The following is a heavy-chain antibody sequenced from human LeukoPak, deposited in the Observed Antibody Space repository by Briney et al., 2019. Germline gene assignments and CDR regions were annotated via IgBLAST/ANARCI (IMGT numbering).Heavy chain of an antibody. V-gene: IGHV4-39*01. Sequence: PSETLSLTCTVSSGSISSSSYYWGWIRQPPGKGLEWIGSIYYSGSTYYNPSLKSRVTISVDTSKNQFSLKLSSVTAADTAVYYCASPALDYGDYRNFDYWGQGTLVTVSS. CDR2: IYYSGST. CDR1: SGSISSSSYY. D-gene: IGHD4-17*01. J-gene: IGHJ4*02. CDR3: ASPALDYGDYRNFDY.